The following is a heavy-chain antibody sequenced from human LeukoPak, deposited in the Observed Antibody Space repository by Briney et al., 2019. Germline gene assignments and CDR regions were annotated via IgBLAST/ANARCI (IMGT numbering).Heavy chain of an antibody. CDR1: GFAFRNYA. V-gene: IGHV3-48*01. D-gene: IGHD4-17*01. Sequence: GGSLRLSCAASGFAFRNYAMSWVRQAPGKGLEWVSYISSSSSTIYYADSVKGRFTISRDNAKNSLYLQMNSLRAEDTAVYYCARVFIGDYGDYQFDYWGQGTLVTVSS. CDR2: ISSSSSTI. CDR3: ARVFIGDYGDYQFDY. J-gene: IGHJ4*02.